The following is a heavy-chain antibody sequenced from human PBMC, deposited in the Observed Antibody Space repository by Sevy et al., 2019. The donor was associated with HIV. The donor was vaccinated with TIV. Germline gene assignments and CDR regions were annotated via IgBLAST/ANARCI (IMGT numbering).Heavy chain of an antibody. V-gene: IGHV1-18*01. CDR2: ISPHTGDT. CDR3: ARVFCTSGRCYSLAY. J-gene: IGHJ4*02. D-gene: IGHD2-15*01. CDR1: GYTFSIYR. Sequence: ASVKVSCKVSGYTFSIYRITWVRQAPGQGLEWMGWISPHTGDTKFAENFQDRVTMSTDTSTATAYMELSSLRSDDTAVYYCARVFCTSGRCYSLAYWGQGTLVTVSS.